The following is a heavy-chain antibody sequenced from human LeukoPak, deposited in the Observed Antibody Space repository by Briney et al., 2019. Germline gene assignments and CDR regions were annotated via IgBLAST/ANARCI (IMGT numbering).Heavy chain of an antibody. D-gene: IGHD5-12*01. J-gene: IGHJ6*03. Sequence: SETLSLTCTVSGGSISSYYWSWIRQPPGKGLEWIGDIYSSGSTSYNPSFKSRVTVSVDTSKNQFSLKLSSVTAADTAVYYCARVGGYDKSGHYYCYYMDVWGKGPTVTVSS. V-gene: IGHV4-59*12. CDR2: IYSSGST. CDR3: ARVGGYDKSGHYYCYYMDV. CDR1: GGSISSYY.